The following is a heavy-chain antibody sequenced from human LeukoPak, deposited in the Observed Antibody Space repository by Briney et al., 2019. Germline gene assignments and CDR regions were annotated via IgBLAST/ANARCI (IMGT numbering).Heavy chain of an antibody. CDR1: GFTFSSYA. D-gene: IGHD3-9*01. J-gene: IGHJ4*01. Sequence: GGSLRLSCAASGFTFSSYAMSWVRQAPGKGLEGVSAISGSGGSTYYADSVKGRFTISRDNSKNTLYLQMNSLRAEDTAVYYCAKVAESGTYYDILTGYHFDYWGQGTLVTVSS. CDR3: AKVAESGTYYDILTGYHFDY. CDR2: ISGSGGST. V-gene: IGHV3-23*01.